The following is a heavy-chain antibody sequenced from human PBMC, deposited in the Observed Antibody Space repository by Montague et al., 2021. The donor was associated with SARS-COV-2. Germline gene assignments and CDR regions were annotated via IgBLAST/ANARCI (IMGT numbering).Heavy chain of an antibody. J-gene: IGHJ4*02. Sequence: SETLSLTCAVYGGSFSGYYWAWIRQPPGKGLELIGSTHYIGNTYYNPSLQSRVTISVDTSENQFSLKLSSVIAADTAVHYCARLLPDGTVVATDIPFDSWGQGTLVTVSS. V-gene: IGHV4-34*01. CDR1: GGSFSGYY. CDR2: THYIGNT. CDR3: ARLLPDGTVVATDIPFDS. D-gene: IGHD2-21*02.